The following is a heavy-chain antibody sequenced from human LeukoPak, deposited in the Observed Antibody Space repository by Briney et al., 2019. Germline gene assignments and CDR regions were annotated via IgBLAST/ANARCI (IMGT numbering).Heavy chain of an antibody. J-gene: IGHJ4*02. V-gene: IGHV4-59*01. CDR3: ARGPTRYYFNY. CDR2: IYHSGNT. Sequence: NTSETLSLTCIVSGGSIGSYYWSWIRQPPGKGLEWIGYIYHSGNTNYNPSLKSRVTILVDTSKNQFSLNLSSVTAADTAVYFCARGPTRYYFNYWGQGTLVTVSS. CDR1: GGSIGSYY.